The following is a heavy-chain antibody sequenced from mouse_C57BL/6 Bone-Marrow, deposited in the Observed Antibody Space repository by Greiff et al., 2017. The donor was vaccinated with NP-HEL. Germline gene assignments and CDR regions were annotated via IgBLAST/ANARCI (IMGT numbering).Heavy chain of an antibody. CDR2: INPYNGGT. J-gene: IGHJ2*01. Sequence: EVQLPQSGPVLVKPGASVKMSCKASVYTFTDYYMNWVKQSHGKSLEWIGVINPYNGGTSYNQKFKGKATLTVDKSSSTAYMELNSLTSEDSAVYYCARDDYDYFDYWGQGTTLTVSS. CDR1: VYTFTDYY. CDR3: ARDDYDYFDY. V-gene: IGHV1-19*01. D-gene: IGHD2-4*01.